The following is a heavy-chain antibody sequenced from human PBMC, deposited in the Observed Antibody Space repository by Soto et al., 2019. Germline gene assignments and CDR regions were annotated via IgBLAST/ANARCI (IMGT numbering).Heavy chain of an antibody. D-gene: IGHD5-12*01. CDR1: GGSLTGYF. V-gene: IGHV4-59*01. CDR3: ARGGGWLPQY. CDR2: IHYSGRT. Sequence: QVQLKESGPGLAKPSETLSLTCTVSGGSLTGYFWSWIRQSPGGGLEWLGNIHYSGRTTYNPSLQSRVTISPDAPKNQFSLKLSSVTAADTAVYYCARGGGWLPQYWGQGTLVTVSS. J-gene: IGHJ4*02.